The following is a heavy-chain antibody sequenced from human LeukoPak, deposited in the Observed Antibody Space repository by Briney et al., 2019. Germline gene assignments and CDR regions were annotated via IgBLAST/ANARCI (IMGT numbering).Heavy chain of an antibody. J-gene: IGHJ4*02. CDR1: GGSVSSGGYY. CDR2: IYYSGST. CDR3: ARRQTVAGYFDY. D-gene: IGHD6-19*01. V-gene: IGHV4-31*03. Sequence: SQTLSLTCTVSGGSVSSGGYYWSWIHQLPGKGLEWIGYIYYSGSTYYNPSLKSRVTISLDTSKNQFSLKLSSVTAADTAVYYCARRQTVAGYFDYWGRGTLVTVSS.